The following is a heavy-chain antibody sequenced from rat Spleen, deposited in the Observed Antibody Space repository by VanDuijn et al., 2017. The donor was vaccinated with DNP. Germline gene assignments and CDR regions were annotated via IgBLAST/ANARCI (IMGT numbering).Heavy chain of an antibody. Sequence: EVQLVESGGGLVQPGRSMKLSCAASGFTFSNYDMAWVRQAPKKGLEWVATISYDGSSTYYRDSVKGRFTISRDNAKSTLYLQMDSLRSEDTATYYCTTDRRFAYWGQGTLVTVSS. CDR3: TTDRRFAY. V-gene: IGHV5-7*01. CDR2: ISYDGSST. CDR1: GFTFSNYD. D-gene: IGHD2-1*01. J-gene: IGHJ3*01.